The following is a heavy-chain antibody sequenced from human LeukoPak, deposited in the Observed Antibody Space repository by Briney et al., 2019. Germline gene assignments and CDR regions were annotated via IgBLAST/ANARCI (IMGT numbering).Heavy chain of an antibody. CDR2: IKSKTDGRTT. Sequence: GGSLRLSCAASGFTFSNAWMSWVRQAPGKGLEWVGRIKSKTDGRTTDYAAPVKGRFTISRDDSKNTLYLQMNSLKTEDTAVYYCTTSTQQLLFYGMDVWGQGTTVTVSS. CDR1: GFTFSNAW. V-gene: IGHV3-15*01. CDR3: TTSTQQLLFYGMDV. J-gene: IGHJ6*02. D-gene: IGHD6-13*01.